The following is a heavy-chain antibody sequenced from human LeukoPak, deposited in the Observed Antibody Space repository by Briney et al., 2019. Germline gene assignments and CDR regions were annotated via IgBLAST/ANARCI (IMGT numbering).Heavy chain of an antibody. J-gene: IGHJ4*02. CDR2: ISGSGGPT. D-gene: IGHD3-9*01. CDR1: GFTFSNYA. CDR3: ARDWLLRYSQGGFDS. Sequence: GGSLRLSCAASGFTFSNYAMSWVRQAPGKGLEWVSVISGSGGPTYYADSVKGRFTISRDNSKNTLYLQMNSLRAEDTAVYYCARDWLLRYSQGGFDSWGQGSLVTVSS. V-gene: IGHV3-23*01.